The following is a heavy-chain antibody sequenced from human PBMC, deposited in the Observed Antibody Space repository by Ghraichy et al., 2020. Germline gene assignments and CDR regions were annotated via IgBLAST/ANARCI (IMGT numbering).Heavy chain of an antibody. CDR2: ISNTGFII. CDR3: ATSVTTYLFDS. CDR1: GFPFTTYA. D-gene: IGHD4-17*01. V-gene: IGHV3-48*02. J-gene: IGHJ4*02. Sequence: GESLNISCTVSGFPFTTYAINWVRQAPGQGLEWISDISNTGFIINYADSVKGRFTISRDDAGTSAYLQMNSLRDDDTAVYFCATSVTTYLFDSWGQGTLVTVSS.